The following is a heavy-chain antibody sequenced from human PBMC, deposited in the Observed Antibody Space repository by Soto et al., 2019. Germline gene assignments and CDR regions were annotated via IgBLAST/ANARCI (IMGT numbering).Heavy chain of an antibody. CDR3: ARDRGVAPPVAGNTHYYYYMDV. J-gene: IGHJ6*03. CDR1: GYSFTNYG. D-gene: IGHD6-19*01. CDR2: ISADNGNT. Sequence: QDQLVQSGVEVKKPGASVKVSCKASGYSFTNYGITWVRQAPGQGFEWMGWISADNGNTNYAQKFQGRVTMTTDASTSTAYVELRSLRSDDTAVYYCARDRGVAPPVAGNTHYYYYMDVWGKGTTVTVSS. V-gene: IGHV1-18*01.